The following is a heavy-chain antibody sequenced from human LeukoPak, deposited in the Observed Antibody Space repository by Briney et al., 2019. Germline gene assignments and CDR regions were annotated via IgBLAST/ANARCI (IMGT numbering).Heavy chain of an antibody. V-gene: IGHV1-2*06. D-gene: IGHD2-15*01. CDR3: ARGRLLYCSGGSCYAGWFDP. J-gene: IGHJ5*02. CDR1: GYTFTGYY. CDR2: INPNSGGT. Sequence: ASVKVSCKASGYTFTGYYMHWVRQAPGQGLEWMGRINPNSGGTNYAQKFQGRVTMTRDTSISTAYMELSRLRSDDTAVYYCARGRLLYCSGGSCYAGWFDPWGQGTLSPSPQ.